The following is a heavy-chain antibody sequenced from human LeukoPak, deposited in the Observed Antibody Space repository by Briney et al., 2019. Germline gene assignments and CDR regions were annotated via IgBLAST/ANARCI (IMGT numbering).Heavy chain of an antibody. CDR2: IYYSGST. CDR3: ARHRASYDLLTGYSPTYYFDY. D-gene: IGHD3-9*01. V-gene: IGHV4-39*01. J-gene: IGHJ4*02. Sequence: PSETLSLTCTVSGGSISSGSYYWGWIRQPPGKGLEWIGSIYYSGSTYYNPSLKSRVTISVDTSKNQFSLRLSSVTAADTAVYYCARHRASYDLLTGYSPTYYFDYWGQGTLVTVSS. CDR1: GGSISSGSYY.